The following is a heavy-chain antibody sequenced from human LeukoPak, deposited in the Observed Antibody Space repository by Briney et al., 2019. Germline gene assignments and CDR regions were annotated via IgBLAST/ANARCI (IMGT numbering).Heavy chain of an antibody. Sequence: PGGSLRLSCVASGFTFSNQWMRWVRQAPGKGPEWVANIKQDESKTYYVDTVKGRFTISRDNAKNSRYLQINSLSAEAPAVYYCASDTSLYCTGHHCYWAFDRWGQGTLVTVSS. CDR1: GFTFSNQW. CDR3: ASDTSLYCTGHHCYWAFDR. V-gene: IGHV3-7*01. D-gene: IGHD2-8*02. J-gene: IGHJ5*02. CDR2: IKQDESKT.